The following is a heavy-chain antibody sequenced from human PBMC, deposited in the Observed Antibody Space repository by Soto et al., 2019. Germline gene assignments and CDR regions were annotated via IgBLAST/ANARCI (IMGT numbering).Heavy chain of an antibody. Sequence: QVQLVQSGAEVKKPGASVKVSCKASGYTFTSYGISWVRQAPGQGLEWMGWIRAYNGNTNYAQKLQGRVTLTTDTSTRPAYMGLRSLGSDDTAGYYCAGGGTPIALWGQGTLVTVSS. V-gene: IGHV1-18*01. D-gene: IGHD1-1*01. J-gene: IGHJ5*02. CDR3: AGGGTPIAL. CDR1: GYTFTSYG. CDR2: IRAYNGNT.